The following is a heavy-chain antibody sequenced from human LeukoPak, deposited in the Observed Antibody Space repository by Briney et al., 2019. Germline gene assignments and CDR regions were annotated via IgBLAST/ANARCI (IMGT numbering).Heavy chain of an antibody. CDR3: ARSTYDSSGYYDATDLGY. CDR1: GCTFSSYA. D-gene: IGHD3-22*01. J-gene: IGHJ4*02. V-gene: IGHV1-69*13. Sequence: GASVKVSCKASGCTFSSYAISWVRQAPGQGLEWMGGIIPIFGTANYAQKFQGRVTITADESTSTAYMELSSLRSEDTAVYYCARSTYDSSGYYDATDLGYWGQGTLVTVFS. CDR2: IIPIFGTA.